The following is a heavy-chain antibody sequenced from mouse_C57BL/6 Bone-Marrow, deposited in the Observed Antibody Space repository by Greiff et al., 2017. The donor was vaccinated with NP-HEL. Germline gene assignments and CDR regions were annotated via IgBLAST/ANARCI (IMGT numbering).Heavy chain of an antibody. CDR1: GYTFTSYW. CDR3: GSYFYYFDD. D-gene: IGHD1-1*01. J-gene: IGHJ2*01. CDR2: IDPSDSDT. V-gene: IGHV1-69*01. Sequence: QVQLQQPGAELVMPGASVKLSCKASGYTFTSYWMHWVKQRPGQGLEWIGEIDPSDSDTNYNQKFKGKSKLTVDKSSSTAYMQLSSLTSEDSAVYYCGSYFYYFDDWGKGTTLTVSS.